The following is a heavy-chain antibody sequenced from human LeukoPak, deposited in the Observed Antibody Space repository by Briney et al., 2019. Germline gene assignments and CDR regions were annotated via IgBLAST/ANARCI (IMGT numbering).Heavy chain of an antibody. CDR3: AINSYDSSGYYPH. D-gene: IGHD3-22*01. J-gene: IGHJ4*02. V-gene: IGHV3-21*01. Sequence: GGSLRLSCAAAGFTFSSYSMTWVRQAPGKGLEWVSSISSSSSYIYYADSVKGRFTISRDSAKNSLYLQMNSLRAEDTAVYYCAINSYDSSGYYPHWGQGTLVTVSS. CDR1: GFTFSSYS. CDR2: ISSSSSYI.